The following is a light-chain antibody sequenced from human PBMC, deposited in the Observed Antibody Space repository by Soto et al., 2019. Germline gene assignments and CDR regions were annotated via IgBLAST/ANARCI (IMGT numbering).Light chain of an antibody. V-gene: IGLV2-14*03. CDR3: TSWTTSTTMI. CDR1: SSDIGAYNF. J-gene: IGLJ2*01. Sequence: QSALTQPASVSGSPGQSITISCTGTSSDIGAYNFFSWYQQPPGKAPKLMLYDINIRPSGVSNRCSGSKSGNTASLTISGLQAEDDADYYCTSWTTSTTMIFGGGTKLTVL. CDR2: DIN.